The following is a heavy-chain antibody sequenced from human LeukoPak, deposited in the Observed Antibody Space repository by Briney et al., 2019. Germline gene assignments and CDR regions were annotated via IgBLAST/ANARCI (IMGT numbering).Heavy chain of an antibody. J-gene: IGHJ5*01. CDR2: IYYTGKT. CDR3: ARQPGSFYEVGASDS. V-gene: IGHV4-59*08. CDR1: GGSINDYY. D-gene: IGHD1-26*01. Sequence: PSETLSLTCTVSGGSINDYYWSWIRQSPEQGLECLAYIYYTGKTNYNPSLESRLTVSVDTSKNQVFLKLRSMTAADTAVYYCARQPGSFYEVGASDSWGQGTLVTVSS.